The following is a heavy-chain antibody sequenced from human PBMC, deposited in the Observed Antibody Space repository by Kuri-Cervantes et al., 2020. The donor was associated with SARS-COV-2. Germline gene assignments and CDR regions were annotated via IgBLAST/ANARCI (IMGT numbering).Heavy chain of an antibody. Sequence: GESLKISCTASGFIFSDYYMTWIRQAPGKGLEWVSNIGPSGTTKYYADSVKGRFTISRDNAKNSLYLQMSSLRAEDTAVYYCASVENRRLHRKDYYYMDVWGKGTTVTVSS. J-gene: IGHJ6*03. CDR2: IGPSGTTK. CDR1: GFIFSDYY. V-gene: IGHV3-11*04. D-gene: IGHD1-14*01. CDR3: ASVENRRLHRKDYYYMDV.